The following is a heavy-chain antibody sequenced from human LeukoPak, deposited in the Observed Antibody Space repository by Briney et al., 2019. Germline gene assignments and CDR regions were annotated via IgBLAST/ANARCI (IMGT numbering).Heavy chain of an antibody. V-gene: IGHV4-61*02. CDR3: AGEFELVGYCFDY. Sequence: SETLSLTCTVSGGSISSGSYYWSWIREPAGKGLEWIGRIYTSGSTNYNPSLKSRVTISVDTSKNQFSLKLSSVTAADTAVYYCAGEFELVGYCFDYWGQGTLVTVSS. CDR1: GGSISSGSYY. D-gene: IGHD1-26*01. CDR2: IYTSGST. J-gene: IGHJ4*02.